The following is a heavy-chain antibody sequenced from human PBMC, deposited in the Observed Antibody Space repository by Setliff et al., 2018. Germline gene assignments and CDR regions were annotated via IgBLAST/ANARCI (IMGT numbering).Heavy chain of an antibody. CDR1: GFTFSSYS. Sequence: PGGSLRLSCADSGFTFSSYSMNWVRQAPGKGLEWISVMYTGGDTNYADSVKGRFTVSRDNFKNTVDLQMNSLRAEDTAVYYCARDWSNNYWAFDIWGLGTVVTVSS. D-gene: IGHD1-1*01. CDR2: MYTGGDT. V-gene: IGHV3-66*01. J-gene: IGHJ3*02. CDR3: ARDWSNNYWAFDI.